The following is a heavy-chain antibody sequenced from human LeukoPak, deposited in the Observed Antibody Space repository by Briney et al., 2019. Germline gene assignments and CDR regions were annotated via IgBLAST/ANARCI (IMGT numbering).Heavy chain of an antibody. CDR1: GYTFTSYD. D-gene: IGHD3-10*01. Sequence: ASVKVFCKASGYTFTSYDINWVRQATGQGLEWMGWISPVSGITNYAQNFQGRVTMTWNTSISTAYMELSSLRSEDTAVYYCARGNFASGTYYNEDFWGQGTLVTVSS. CDR2: ISPVSGIT. J-gene: IGHJ4*02. V-gene: IGHV1-8*01. CDR3: ARGNFASGTYYNEDF.